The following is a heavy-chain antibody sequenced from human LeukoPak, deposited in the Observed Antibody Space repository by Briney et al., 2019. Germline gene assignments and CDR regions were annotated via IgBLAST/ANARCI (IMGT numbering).Heavy chain of an antibody. CDR3: AKAVAPYYYDTSGLGILGY. V-gene: IGHV3-23*01. J-gene: IGHJ4*02. D-gene: IGHD3-22*01. Sequence: GGSLRLSCAASGFTFSSYAMSWVRQAPGKGLEWVSAISGSGGSIYYADSVKGRFTISRDNSKNTLYLQMNSLRAEDTAVYYCAKAVAPYYYDTSGLGILGYWGQGTLVTVSS. CDR2: ISGSGGSI. CDR1: GFTFSSYA.